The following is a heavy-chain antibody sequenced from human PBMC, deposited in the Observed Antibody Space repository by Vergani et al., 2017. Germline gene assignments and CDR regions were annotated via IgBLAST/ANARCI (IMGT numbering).Heavy chain of an antibody. CDR2: IDWDDDK. J-gene: IGHJ4*02. V-gene: IGHV2-70*04. Sequence: QVTLKESGPALVKPTQTLTLTCSLSGFSLSSGGMRVSWIRQPPGKALEWLARIDWDDDKYYSTSLKTRLTISKDTSKNQVVLTMTNMDPVDTATYYCARINYYDSSGYIPDYWGQGTLVTVSS. D-gene: IGHD3-22*01. CDR3: ARINYYDSSGYIPDY. CDR1: GFSLSSGGMR.